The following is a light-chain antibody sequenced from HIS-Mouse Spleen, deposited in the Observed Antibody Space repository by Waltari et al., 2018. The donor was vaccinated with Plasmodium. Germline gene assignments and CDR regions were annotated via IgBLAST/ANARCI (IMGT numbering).Light chain of an antibody. CDR1: ALPKKY. V-gene: IGLV3-10*01. Sequence: SYELTQPPSVSVSPGQTDRLTCPGDALPKKYAYWYQQKSGQAPVLGNYEDSQRPPGIRESVSGSSSWTMATLTISGAQVEDEAEYYCYSTDSSGNHRVFGGGTKLTVL. CDR2: EDS. CDR3: YSTDSSGNHRV. J-gene: IGLJ3*02.